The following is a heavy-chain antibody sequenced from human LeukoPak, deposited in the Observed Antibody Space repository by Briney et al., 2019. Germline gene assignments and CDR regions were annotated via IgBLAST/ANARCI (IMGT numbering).Heavy chain of an antibody. J-gene: IGHJ5*02. V-gene: IGHV4-61*09. D-gene: IGHD3-10*01. Sequence: SETLSLTCTVSGGSISSRSYCWSWIRQPAGKGLEWIGHVHISGSTNYNSSLKSRVTISVDTSKNQFSLKLSSVTAADTAVYYCARLGVYYGSGSYYNGVWFDPWGQGTLVTVSS. CDR2: VHISGST. CDR1: GGSISSRSYC. CDR3: ARLGVYYGSGSYYNGVWFDP.